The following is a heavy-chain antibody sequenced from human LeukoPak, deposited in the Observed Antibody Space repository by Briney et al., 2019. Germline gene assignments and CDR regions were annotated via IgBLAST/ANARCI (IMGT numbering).Heavy chain of an antibody. CDR1: GYTFTSYD. Sequence: GASVKVSCKASGYTFTSYDINRVRQATGQGLEWMGWMNPNSGNTGYAQKFQGRVTMTRNTSISTAYMELSSLRSEDTAVYYCATLYCSSTSCYPWGQGTLVTVSS. J-gene: IGHJ5*02. CDR3: ATLYCSSTSCYP. CDR2: MNPNSGNT. V-gene: IGHV1-8*01. D-gene: IGHD2-2*01.